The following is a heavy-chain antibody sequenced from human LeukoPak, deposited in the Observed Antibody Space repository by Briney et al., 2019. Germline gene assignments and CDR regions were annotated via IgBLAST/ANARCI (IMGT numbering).Heavy chain of an antibody. CDR2: INSDGSST. V-gene: IGHV3-74*01. CDR1: GFTFSSYW. J-gene: IGHJ6*02. D-gene: IGHD3-22*01. Sequence: PGGSLRLSCAASGFTFSSYWMHWVRQAPGKGLVWVSRINSDGSSTSYADSVKGRFTISRDNAKNTLYLQMNSLRAEDTAVYYCARDPYYDSSGYSLPYYGMDVWGQGTTVTVSS. CDR3: ARDPYYDSSGYSLPYYGMDV.